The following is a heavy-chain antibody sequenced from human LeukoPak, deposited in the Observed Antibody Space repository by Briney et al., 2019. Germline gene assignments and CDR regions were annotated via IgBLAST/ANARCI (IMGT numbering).Heavy chain of an antibody. CDR2: ISSNGGST. CDR3: ARDRDWAFDY. D-gene: IGHD3-9*01. CDR1: GFTFSSYA. Sequence: GGSLRLSCSASGFTFSSYAMHWVRQAPGKGLEYVSAISSNGGSTYYADSVEGRFTISRDDAKNSLYLQMNSLRDEDTAVYYCARDRDWAFDYWGQGTLITVSS. J-gene: IGHJ4*02. V-gene: IGHV3-64*04.